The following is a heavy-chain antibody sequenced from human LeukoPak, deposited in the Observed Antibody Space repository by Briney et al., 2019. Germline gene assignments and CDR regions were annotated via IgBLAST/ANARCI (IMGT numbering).Heavy chain of an antibody. CDR1: GGSITSGTYY. D-gene: IGHD3-10*01. Sequence: SETLSLTCTVSGGSITSGTYYWSWIRQPAGKALEWIGRIYISGSTNYNPFLKSRVTISLDTSKNQFSLKLSSVTAADTAVYYCARHYYGSGSYYGLTGFDYWGQGTLVTVSS. CDR2: IYISGST. J-gene: IGHJ4*02. V-gene: IGHV4-61*02. CDR3: ARHYYGSGSYYGLTGFDY.